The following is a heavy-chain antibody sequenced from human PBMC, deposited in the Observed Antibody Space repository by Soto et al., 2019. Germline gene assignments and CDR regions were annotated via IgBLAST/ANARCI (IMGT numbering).Heavy chain of an antibody. Sequence: QVQLQESGPGLVKPSQTLSLTCTVFGDSMSSGGYYWTWIRQHPGKGLEWIGYTYYSGSTYYNPSLKSRLTISVDTSKNQFSLRLSSVTAADTAVYYCAREEAGAFDIWGQGTMVTVSS. CDR1: GDSMSSGGYY. CDR3: AREEAGAFDI. J-gene: IGHJ3*02. D-gene: IGHD3-10*01. V-gene: IGHV4-31*03. CDR2: TYYSGST.